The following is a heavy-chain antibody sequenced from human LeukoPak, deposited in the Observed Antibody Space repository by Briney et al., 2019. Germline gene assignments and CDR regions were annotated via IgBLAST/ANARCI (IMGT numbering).Heavy chain of an antibody. V-gene: IGHV3-48*03. CDR2: ISSSGSTI. Sequence: GGSLRLSCAASGFTFNNYNMNWVRQAPGKGLEWVSYISSSGSTIYYADSVKGRFTISRDNAKNSLYLQMNSLRAEDTAVYYCATTRRLRPDPAPEYFQHWGQGTLVTVSS. D-gene: IGHD6-6*01. J-gene: IGHJ1*01. CDR1: GFTFNNYN. CDR3: ATTRRLRPDPAPEYFQH.